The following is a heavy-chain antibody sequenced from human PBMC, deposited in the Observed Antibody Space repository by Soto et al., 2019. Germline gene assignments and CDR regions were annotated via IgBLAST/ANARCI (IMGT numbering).Heavy chain of an antibody. V-gene: IGHV3-21*01. CDR1: GFTFSSYS. CDR2: ISSSSSYI. Sequence: EVQLVESGGGLVKPGGSLRLYCAASGFTFSSYSMNWVRQAPGKGLEWVSSISSSSSYIYYADSVKGRFTISRDNAKNSLYLQMNSLRAEDTAVYYCASLGGVYSGYGHYGMDVWGQGTTVTVSS. CDR3: ASLGGVYSGYGHYGMDV. D-gene: IGHD5-12*01. J-gene: IGHJ6*02.